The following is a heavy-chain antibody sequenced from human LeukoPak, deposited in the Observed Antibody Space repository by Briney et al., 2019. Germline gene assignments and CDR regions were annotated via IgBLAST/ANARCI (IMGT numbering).Heavy chain of an antibody. CDR1: GYTFTSYG. J-gene: IGHJ2*01. D-gene: IGHD4-17*01. V-gene: IGHV1-18*01. CDR2: ISAYNGNT. CDR3: ASLANYGPYWYFDL. Sequence: GASVKVSCKASGYTFTSYGISWVRQAPGQGLEWMGWISAYNGNTNYAQKLQGRVTMTTDTSTSTAYMELRSLRPDDTAVYYCASLANYGPYWYFDLWGRGTLVTVSS.